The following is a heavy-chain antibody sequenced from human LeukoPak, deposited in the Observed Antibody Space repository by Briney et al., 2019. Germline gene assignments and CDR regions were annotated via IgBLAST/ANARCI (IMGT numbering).Heavy chain of an antibody. V-gene: IGHV4-39*07. D-gene: IGHD3-22*01. J-gene: IGHJ3*02. CDR1: GGSISSSSYY. Sequence: SETLSLTCTVSGGSISSSSYYWGWIRQPPGKGLEWIGSIYYSGSTYYNPSLKSRVTISVDTSKNQFSLKLSSVTAADTAVYYCARVRDTMIVEGTAFDIWGQGTMVTVSS. CDR3: ARVRDTMIVEGTAFDI. CDR2: IYYSGST.